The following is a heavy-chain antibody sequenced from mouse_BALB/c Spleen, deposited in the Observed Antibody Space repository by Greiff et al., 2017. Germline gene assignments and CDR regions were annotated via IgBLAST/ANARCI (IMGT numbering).Heavy chain of an antibody. CDR2: INPSNGRT. D-gene: IGHD2-4*01. CDR1: GYTFTSYW. Sequence: VQLQQPGAELVKPGASVKLSCKASGYTFTSYWMHWVKQRPGQGLEWIGEINPSNGRTNYNEKFKSKATLTVDKSSSTAYMQLSSLTSEDSAVYYCARGDDYDLDYWGQGTTLTVSS. CDR3: ARGDDYDLDY. V-gene: IGHV1S81*02. J-gene: IGHJ2*01.